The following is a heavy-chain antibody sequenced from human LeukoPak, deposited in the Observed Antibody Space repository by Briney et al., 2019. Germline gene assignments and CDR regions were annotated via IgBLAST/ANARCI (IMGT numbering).Heavy chain of an antibody. CDR2: IRYDGSNK. CDR1: GFTFSSYG. D-gene: IGHD3-22*01. J-gene: IGHJ4*02. V-gene: IGHV3-30*02. CDR3: ARDYYYDSSGYQQHY. Sequence: GGSLRLSCAASGFTFSSYGMHWVRQAPGKGLEWVAFIRYDGSNKYYADSVKGRFTISRDNSKNTLYLQMNSLRAEDTAVYYCARDYYYDSSGYQQHYWGQGTLVTVSS.